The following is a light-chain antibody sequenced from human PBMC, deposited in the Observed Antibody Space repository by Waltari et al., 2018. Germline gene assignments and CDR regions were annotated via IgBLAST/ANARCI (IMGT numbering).Light chain of an antibody. CDR1: SSDVGIYHL. J-gene: IGLJ1*01. Sequence: QSALTQPASVSGSPGQSITISCTGTSSDVGIYHLVSWYQQHPGKAPKLMIYEVSKRPSGVYSRFSGSTSVNRASLTISGLQTEDEADYYCCSYSGNRVFGAGTKVTVL. V-gene: IGLV2-23*02. CDR3: CSYSGNRV. CDR2: EVS.